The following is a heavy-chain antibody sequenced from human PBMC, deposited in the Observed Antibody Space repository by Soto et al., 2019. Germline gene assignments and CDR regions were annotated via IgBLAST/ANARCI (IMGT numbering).Heavy chain of an antibody. CDR3: ARVVINRGKGFDAFDI. CDR2: IYHSGST. J-gene: IGHJ3*02. CDR1: SGSISSSNW. D-gene: IGHD2-2*01. V-gene: IGHV4-4*02. Sequence: SETLSLTCAVSSGSISSSNWWSWVRQPPGKGLEWIGEIYHSGSTNYNPSLKSRVTISVDKSKNQFSLKLSSVTAADTAVYYCARVVINRGKGFDAFDIWGQGTMVTVSS.